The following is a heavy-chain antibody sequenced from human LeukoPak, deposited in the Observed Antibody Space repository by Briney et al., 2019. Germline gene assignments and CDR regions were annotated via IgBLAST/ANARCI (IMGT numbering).Heavy chain of an antibody. CDR3: ARDHYYDSSGYYYDSFDI. CDR2: MNPNSGNT. V-gene: IGHV1-8*01. Sequence: ASVKVSCKASGYTFTSYDINWVRQATGQGLEWMGGMNPNSGNTGYAHKFKGRVSMTRNTSLSTAYMELSSLRSEDTAVYYCARDHYYDSSGYYYDSFDIWGQGTMVTVSS. CDR1: GYTFTSYD. J-gene: IGHJ3*02. D-gene: IGHD3-22*01.